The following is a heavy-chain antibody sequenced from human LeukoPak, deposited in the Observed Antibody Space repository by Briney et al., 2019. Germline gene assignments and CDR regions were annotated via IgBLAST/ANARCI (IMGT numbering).Heavy chain of an antibody. V-gene: IGHV3-74*01. CDR3: ARGGFHHGFDI. J-gene: IGHJ3*02. Sequence: GGSLRLSCAASEFTFSSYWIHWVRQALGKGLAWVSRIDNDGSDTIFADSVKGRFTLSRDNAKNTVYLQMNSLRAEDTAVYYCARGGFHHGFDIWGQGTMVTVS. CDR1: EFTFSSYW. CDR2: IDNDGSDT. D-gene: IGHD1-14*01.